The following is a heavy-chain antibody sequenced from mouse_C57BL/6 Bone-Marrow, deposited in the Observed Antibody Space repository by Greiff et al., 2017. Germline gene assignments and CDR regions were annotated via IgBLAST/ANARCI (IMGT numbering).Heavy chain of an antibody. Sequence: QVQLQQPGAELVKPGASVKMSCKASGYTFTSYWITWVKQRPGQGLEWIGDIYPGSGSTNYNEKFKSKATLTVDTSPSTAYMQLSSLTSEDSAVYYCARESYHCLYYAMDYWGQGTSVTVSS. CDR1: GYTFTSYW. V-gene: IGHV1-55*01. J-gene: IGHJ4*01. CDR3: ARESYHCLYYAMDY. D-gene: IGHD2-10*01. CDR2: IYPGSGST.